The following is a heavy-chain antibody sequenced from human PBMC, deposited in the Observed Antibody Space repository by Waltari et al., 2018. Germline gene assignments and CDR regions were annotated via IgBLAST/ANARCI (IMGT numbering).Heavy chain of an antibody. CDR3: ARGAWYDHGRDY. V-gene: IGHV1-2*06. D-gene: IGHD3-16*01. Sequence: QVQLVQSGAEVKKPGASVKVSCKASGYTFTGYYMHWVRQAPGQGLEWMGRINPNGGGTNYAKKFQGRVTMTRDTAISTAYMELSRLRSDDTSVYYCARGAWYDHGRDYWGQGTLVTVSS. CDR1: GYTFTGYY. J-gene: IGHJ4*02. CDR2: INPNGGGT.